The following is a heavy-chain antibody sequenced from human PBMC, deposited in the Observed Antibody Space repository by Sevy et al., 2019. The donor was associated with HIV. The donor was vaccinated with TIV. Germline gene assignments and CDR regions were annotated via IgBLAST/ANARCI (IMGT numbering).Heavy chain of an antibody. CDR2: IYTSGST. J-gene: IGHJ2*01. D-gene: IGHD3-10*01. CDR3: ARVGSYYYGSGRLEGLWYFDL. Sequence: SETLSLTCTVSGGSISSYYWSWIRQPAGKGLEWVGRIYTSGSTNYNPSLKSRVTMSVDTSENQFSLKLSSVTAADTAVYYCARVGSYYYGSGRLEGLWYFDLWGRGTLVTVSS. V-gene: IGHV4-4*07. CDR1: GGSISSYY.